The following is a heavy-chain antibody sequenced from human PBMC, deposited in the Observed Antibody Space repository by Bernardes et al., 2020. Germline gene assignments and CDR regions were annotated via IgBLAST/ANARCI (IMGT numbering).Heavy chain of an antibody. D-gene: IGHD3-22*01. Sequence: GGSLRLSCAASGFTFSSYAMSWVRQAPGKGLEWVSAISGSGGSTYYADSVKGRFTISRDNSKNTLYLQMNSLRAEDTAVYYCAKDLIHGYYYDSSGYYPPKKDAFDIWGQGTMVTVSS. CDR1: GFTFSSYA. CDR2: ISGSGGST. V-gene: IGHV3-23*01. J-gene: IGHJ3*02. CDR3: AKDLIHGYYYDSSGYYPPKKDAFDI.